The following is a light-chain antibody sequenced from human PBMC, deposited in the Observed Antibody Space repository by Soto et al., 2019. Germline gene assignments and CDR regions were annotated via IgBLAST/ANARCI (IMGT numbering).Light chain of an antibody. CDR1: QDISIY. CDR3: QQYYSYPYT. J-gene: IGKJ2*01. V-gene: IGKV1-8*01. Sequence: AIRMTQSPSSFSASTGDRVTITCRASQDISIYLAWYQQKPGKAPKLLIYGASTLQSGVPSRFSGGGSGTDLTLTIRSLQSEDFATYHCQQYYSYPYTFGQGTKLEIK. CDR2: GAS.